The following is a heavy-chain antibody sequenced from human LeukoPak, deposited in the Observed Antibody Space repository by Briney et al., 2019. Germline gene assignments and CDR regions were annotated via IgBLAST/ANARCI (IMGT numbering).Heavy chain of an antibody. CDR3: ARAHLIAAPGYNWFDP. CDR2: INPNSGAT. Sequence: ASVKVSCKASGYTFTAFYMHWVRQAPGQGLEWMGWINPNSGATNYAQKFQGRVTMTRDTSINTAYTELKSLRSDDTAVFYCARAHLIAAPGYNWFDPWGQGTLVTVSS. J-gene: IGHJ5*02. D-gene: IGHD6-13*01. CDR1: GYTFTAFY. V-gene: IGHV1-2*02.